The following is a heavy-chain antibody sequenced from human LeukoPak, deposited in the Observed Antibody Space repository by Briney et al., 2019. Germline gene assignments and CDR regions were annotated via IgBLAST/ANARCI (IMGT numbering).Heavy chain of an antibody. V-gene: IGHV4-39*07. CDR1: GGSISSSSYY. J-gene: IGHJ4*02. CDR3: ARVTRWLGDCIDY. D-gene: IGHD3-10*01. Sequence: SETLSLTCTVSGGSISSSSYYWGWIRQPPGKGLEWIGSIYYSGSTYYNPSLKSRVTISVDTSKNQFSLKLSSVTAADTAVYYCARVTRWLGDCIDYWGQGTLVTVSS. CDR2: IYYSGST.